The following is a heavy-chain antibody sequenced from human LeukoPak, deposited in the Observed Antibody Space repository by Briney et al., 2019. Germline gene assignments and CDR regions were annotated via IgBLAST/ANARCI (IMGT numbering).Heavy chain of an antibody. CDR2: IRDSGSST. D-gene: IGHD1-26*01. CDR1: GFTFSSYA. V-gene: IGHV3-23*01. J-gene: IGHJ4*02. Sequence: GGSLRLSCAASGFTFSSYAMSWVRQAPGKGLEWVSAIRDSGSSTHYTDSVKGRFTTSRDNSKNTLFLQMNSLRAEDTAIYYCAKYGPQDSGSSHFDYWGQGALVTVSS. CDR3: AKYGPQDSGSSHFDY.